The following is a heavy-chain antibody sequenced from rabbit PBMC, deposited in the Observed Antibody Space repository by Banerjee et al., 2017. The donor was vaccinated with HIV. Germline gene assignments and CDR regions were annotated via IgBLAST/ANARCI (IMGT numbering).Heavy chain of an antibody. Sequence: LVKPEGSLTLTCTASGFSFRNKYVMCWVRQAPGKGLEWIACINTSSGNTVYASWAKGRFTISKTSSTTVTLQMTSLTVADTATYFCARGTSSSAYYSGSLNLWGPGTLVTVS. CDR3: ARGTSSSAYYSGSLNL. D-gene: IGHD1-1*01. V-gene: IGHV1S45*01. J-gene: IGHJ4*01. CDR2: INTSSGNT. CDR1: GFSFRNKYV.